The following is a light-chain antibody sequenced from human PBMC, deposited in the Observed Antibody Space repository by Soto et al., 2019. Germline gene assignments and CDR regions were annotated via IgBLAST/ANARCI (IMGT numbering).Light chain of an antibody. CDR3: QQSYKNPHT. V-gene: IGKV1-6*01. CDR1: QGIRND. CDR2: VAS. Sequence: AIQMTQSPSSLSASVGDRVTITCRASQGIRNDLGWYQQRPGKAPKVLIYVASTLQTGVPSRFSGSSSGTDFNLTITSLQPEDFALYYCQQSYKNPHTFGGGTRVEIK. J-gene: IGKJ4*01.